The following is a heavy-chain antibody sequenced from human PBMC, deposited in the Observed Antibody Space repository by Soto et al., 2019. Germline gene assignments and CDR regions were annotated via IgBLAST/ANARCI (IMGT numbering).Heavy chain of an antibody. CDR2: ISSSSSYI. J-gene: IGHJ3*02. Sequence: PAWSLGISCAASGFTFSSYSMNWVRKAPGKGLEWVSSISSSSSYIYYADSVKGRFTISRDNAKNSLYQQMNSLRAEDTAVYYCARRAARIAVASLDAFDIWGQGTMVTVSS. V-gene: IGHV3-21*01. CDR3: ARRAARIAVASLDAFDI. D-gene: IGHD6-19*01. CDR1: GFTFSSYS.